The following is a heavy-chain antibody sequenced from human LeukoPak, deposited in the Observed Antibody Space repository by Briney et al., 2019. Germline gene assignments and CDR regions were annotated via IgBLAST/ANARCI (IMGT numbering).Heavy chain of an antibody. V-gene: IGHV3-21*01. CDR2: ISSRISYI. CDR1: GLTFSSFT. CDR3: AREVRYSYGNDY. Sequence: GGSLTLSCAASGLTFSSFTMNWVRQAPGKGREGVSSISSRISYIYYADSVKGRFTLSRDNVKNSLYLQMNSLRAEDTAVYYCAREVRYSYGNDYWGQGTLVTVSS. J-gene: IGHJ4*02. D-gene: IGHD5-18*01.